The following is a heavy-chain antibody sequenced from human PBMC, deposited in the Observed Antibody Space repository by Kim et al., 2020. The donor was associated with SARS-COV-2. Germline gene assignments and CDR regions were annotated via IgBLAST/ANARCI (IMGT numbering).Heavy chain of an antibody. Sequence: YADSVKGRFTISRDNSKNSLFLQMNSLRTEDTALYYCAKVPYRGGWDAFDIWGQGTMVTVSS. V-gene: IGHV3-43*01. D-gene: IGHD6-19*01. CDR3: AKVPYRGGWDAFDI. J-gene: IGHJ3*02.